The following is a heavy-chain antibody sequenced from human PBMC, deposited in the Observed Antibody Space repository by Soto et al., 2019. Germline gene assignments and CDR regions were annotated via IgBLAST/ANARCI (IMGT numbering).Heavy chain of an antibody. V-gene: IGHV3-48*01. Sequence: EVQLVESGGGLVQPGGSLRLSCAASGFTFSSYSMNWVRQAPGKGLEWVSYISFSSSTIFYADSVRGRFTISRDNAKNSLYLKMNTLGAEDPGVYYWARETGMAGPSAPGGKGTRAPVPS. CDR2: ISFSSSTI. J-gene: IGHJ5*02. CDR3: ARETGMAGPSAP. CDR1: GFTFSSYS. D-gene: IGHD2-8*01.